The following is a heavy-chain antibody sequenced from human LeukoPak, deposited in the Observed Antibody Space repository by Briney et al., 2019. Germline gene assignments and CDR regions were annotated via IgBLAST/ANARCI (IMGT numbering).Heavy chain of an antibody. D-gene: IGHD2-2*01. V-gene: IGHV4-4*07. J-gene: IGHJ4*02. CDR2: IYSSGST. Sequence: SETLSLTCSVSGGSTNSYYWSWIRQSGGKGLEWIGRIYSSGSTVYNPSLNSRLTMSIDTSENQFSLTLKPVTATDTAVYYCARVKASSTSWTFDQWGQGALVTVSS. CDR3: ARVKASSTSWTFDQ. CDR1: GGSTNSYY.